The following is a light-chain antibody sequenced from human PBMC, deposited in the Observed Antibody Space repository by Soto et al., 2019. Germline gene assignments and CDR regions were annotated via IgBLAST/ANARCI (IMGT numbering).Light chain of an antibody. CDR1: QSISNN. J-gene: IGKJ2*01. CDR3: QQYNNWPYT. CDR2: GAS. V-gene: IGKV3-15*01. Sequence: EIVMTQSPDTLSVSPGESATLSCRARQSISNNLAWYPQKPGQAPRLLLYGASTRTTGIPARFSGSGSGTEFTLTISSLQSEDFAVYYCQQYNNWPYTFAQGTKLEI.